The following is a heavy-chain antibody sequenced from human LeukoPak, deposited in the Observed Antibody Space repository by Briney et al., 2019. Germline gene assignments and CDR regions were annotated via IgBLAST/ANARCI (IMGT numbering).Heavy chain of an antibody. CDR1: GFTFSDYW. Sequence: PGGSLRLSCAASGFTFSDYWLSWVRQAPGKGLEWVANIKEDGSEKYYVESVKGRFTISRDNAKNSLYLQMNSLRAEDTAVYYCARDSPEPSDSSGYSVHYYYYGMDVWGQGTTVTVSS. CDR2: IKEDGSEK. CDR3: ARDSPEPSDSSGYSVHYYYYGMDV. V-gene: IGHV3-7*01. J-gene: IGHJ6*02. D-gene: IGHD3-22*01.